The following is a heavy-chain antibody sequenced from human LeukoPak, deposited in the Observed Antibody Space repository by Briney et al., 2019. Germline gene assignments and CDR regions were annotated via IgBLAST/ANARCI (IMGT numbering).Heavy chain of an antibody. J-gene: IGHJ4*02. CDR3: ARVVDSWNVVVFDY. CDR1: GDSISSYY. CDR2: IYDSGNT. D-gene: IGHD2-21*01. Sequence: PSETLSLTCTASGDSISSYYWSWIRQPPGKGLEWIGYIYDSGNTNYNPSLESRVTISIHTSKNQFSLKLSSVTAADTAVYYCARVVDSWNVVVFDYWGQGTLVTVSS. V-gene: IGHV4-59*01.